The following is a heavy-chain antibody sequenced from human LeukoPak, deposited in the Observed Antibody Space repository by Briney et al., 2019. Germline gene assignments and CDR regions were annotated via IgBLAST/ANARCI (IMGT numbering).Heavy chain of an antibody. V-gene: IGHV3-48*02. Sequence: PGGSLRLSCAGSGFTFSTYNMNWVRQAPGKGLEWVSYISSSGSTKYYADSVKGRFTISRDNAHNSLYLQMNSLRDEDTAVYYCARDVTGYPYWGPGTLDTVSS. D-gene: IGHD5-12*01. J-gene: IGHJ4*02. CDR1: GFTFSTYN. CDR2: ISSSGSTK. CDR3: ARDVTGYPY.